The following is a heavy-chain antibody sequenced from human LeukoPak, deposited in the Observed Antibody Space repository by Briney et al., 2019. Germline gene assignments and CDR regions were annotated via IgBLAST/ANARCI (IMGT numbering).Heavy chain of an antibody. J-gene: IGHJ6*02. CDR3: AKRSLYYYYGMDV. CDR2: ISYDGSNK. D-gene: IGHD2/OR15-2a*01. Sequence: PGGSLRLSCAASGFTFSSYGIHWVRQAPGKGLAWVAVISYDGSNKYYAHSVKGRFTISRDNSKNTLYLKMNSLRAEDTAVYYCAKRSLYYYYGMDVWGQGTTVTVSS. V-gene: IGHV3-30*18. CDR1: GFTFSSYG.